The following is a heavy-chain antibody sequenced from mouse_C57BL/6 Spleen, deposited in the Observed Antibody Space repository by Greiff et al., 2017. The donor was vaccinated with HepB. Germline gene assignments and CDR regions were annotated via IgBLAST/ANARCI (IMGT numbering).Heavy chain of an antibody. V-gene: IGHV1-59*01. CDR3: ARLGLRREYAMDY. CDR2: IDPSDSYT. Sequence: QVQLQQPGAELVRPGTSVKLSCKASGYTFTSYWMHWVKQRPGQGLEWIGVIDPSDSYTNYNQKFKGKATLTVDTSSSTAYMQLSSLTSEDSAVYYCARLGLRREYAMDYWGQGTSVTVSS. J-gene: IGHJ4*01. CDR1: GYTFTSYW. D-gene: IGHD2-4*01.